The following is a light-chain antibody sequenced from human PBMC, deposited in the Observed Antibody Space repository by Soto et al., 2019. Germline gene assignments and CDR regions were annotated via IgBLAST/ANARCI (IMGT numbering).Light chain of an antibody. Sequence: SYELTQPPSVSVSPGQTASITCSGDKLGDKYACWYQQKPGQSPVLVIYQDSKRPSGIPERFSGSNSGNTATLTISGTQAMDEADYYCQAWDSMVFGGGTQLTVL. CDR2: QDS. J-gene: IGLJ2*01. CDR1: KLGDKY. CDR3: QAWDSMV. V-gene: IGLV3-1*01.